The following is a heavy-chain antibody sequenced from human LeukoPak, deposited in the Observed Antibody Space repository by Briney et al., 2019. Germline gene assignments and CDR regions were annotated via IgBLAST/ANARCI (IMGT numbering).Heavy chain of an antibody. D-gene: IGHD1-14*01. J-gene: IGHJ6*02. CDR1: GYTFTSYG. V-gene: IGHV1-18*01. Sequence: ASVEVSCKASGYTFTSYGISWVRQAPGQGLEWMGWISAYNGNTNYAQKLQGRVTMTTDTSTSTAYMELRSLRSDDTAVYYCARWTAPEHNYYYYGMDVWGQGTTVTVSS. CDR2: ISAYNGNT. CDR3: ARWTAPEHNYYYYGMDV.